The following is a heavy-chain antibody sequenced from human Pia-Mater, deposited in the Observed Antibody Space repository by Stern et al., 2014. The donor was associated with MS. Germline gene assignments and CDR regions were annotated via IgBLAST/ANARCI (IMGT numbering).Heavy chain of an antibody. D-gene: IGHD3-22*01. CDR2: IYHSGNT. CDR3: ARVRRYHENSGLVDY. J-gene: IGHJ4*02. CDR1: GGSISSGGYS. V-gene: IGHV4-30-2*01. Sequence: QLQLQESGSGLVTPSQTLSLTCAVSGGSISSGGYSWSWIRQPPGKGLAWIGYIYHSGNTYYNPSLKSRVTISIDRSENQFSLKLTSVTAADTAVYYCARVRRYHENSGLVDYWGQGTRVTVSS.